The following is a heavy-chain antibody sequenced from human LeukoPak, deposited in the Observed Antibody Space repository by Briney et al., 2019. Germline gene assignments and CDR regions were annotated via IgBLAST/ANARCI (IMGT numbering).Heavy chain of an antibody. J-gene: IGHJ4*02. CDR1: GFTFSSYS. Sequence: GGSLRLSCAASGFTFSSYSMNWLRQAPGKALEWVSSISSSSSYIYYADSVKGRFTISRDNAKNSLYLQMNSLRAEDTAVYYCASPPIAGEGSDYWGQGTLVTVSS. CDR2: ISSSSSYI. CDR3: ASPPIAGEGSDY. V-gene: IGHV3-21*01. D-gene: IGHD6-13*01.